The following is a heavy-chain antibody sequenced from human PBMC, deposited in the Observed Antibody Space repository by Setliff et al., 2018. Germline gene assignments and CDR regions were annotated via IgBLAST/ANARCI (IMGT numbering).Heavy chain of an antibody. Sequence: SETLSLTCTVSGGSINNYHWSWIRQHPGKGLEWIGYIYYSGSTYYNPSLKSRVTISVDTSKNPFSLKLSSVTAADTAVYYCARDRRIVGARHAFDIWGQGTMVTVSS. CDR3: ARDRRIVGARHAFDI. CDR2: IYYSGST. D-gene: IGHD1-26*01. J-gene: IGHJ3*02. V-gene: IGHV4-31*03. CDR1: GGSINNYH.